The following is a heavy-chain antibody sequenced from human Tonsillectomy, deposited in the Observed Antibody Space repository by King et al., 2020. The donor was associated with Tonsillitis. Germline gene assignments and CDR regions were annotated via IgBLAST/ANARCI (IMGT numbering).Heavy chain of an antibody. CDR3: ARVPHDYGDYELDY. V-gene: IGHV3-7*01. CDR1: GFTFSSYW. CDR2: IKQDGSEK. D-gene: IGHD4-17*01. J-gene: IGHJ4*02. Sequence: GQMVESGGGLVQPGGSLRLSCAASGFTFSSYWMSWVRQAPGKGLEWVANIKQDGSEKYYVDSVKGRFTISRDNAKNSLYLQMNSLRAEDTAVYYCARVPHDYGDYELDYWGQGTLVTVSS.